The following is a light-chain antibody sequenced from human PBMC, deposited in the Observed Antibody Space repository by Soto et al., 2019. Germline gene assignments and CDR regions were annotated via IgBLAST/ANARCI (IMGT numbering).Light chain of an antibody. Sequence: QSVLTQPASVSGSPGQSITISCTGTSSDVGGYNYVSWYQQHPGKAPKLMIYEVSNRPSGVSNRFSGSKSGNTACLTISGLQANDEADYYCSSYTSSSTPYVFGTGTKLTVL. J-gene: IGLJ1*01. CDR2: EVS. CDR1: SSDVGGYNY. V-gene: IGLV2-14*01. CDR3: SSYTSSSTPYV.